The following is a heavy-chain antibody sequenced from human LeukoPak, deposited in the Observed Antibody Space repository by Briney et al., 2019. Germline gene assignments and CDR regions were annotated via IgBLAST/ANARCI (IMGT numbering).Heavy chain of an antibody. V-gene: IGHV4-31*03. CDR1: GGSFSSGGYY. Sequence: SESLSLTCTVSGGSFSSGGYYWIWIRQHPGKGLEWIGYIYQSGSTYYNPSLKSRVTISVDTSKNQFPLKLSSVTAADTAVYYCARGFRGTADYWGQGTLVTVSS. J-gene: IGHJ4*02. D-gene: IGHD1-1*01. CDR3: ARGFRGTADY. CDR2: IYQSGST.